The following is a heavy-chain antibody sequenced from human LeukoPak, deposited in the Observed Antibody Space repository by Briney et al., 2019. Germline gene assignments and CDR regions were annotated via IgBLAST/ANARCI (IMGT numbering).Heavy chain of an antibody. Sequence: PGASLRLSCAASGFTFSNYAMSWVRQSPGKALEWFSAILGSGGSTYYADSVKGRFTVSRDNSKSTLYLQMNSLRAEDTALYYCAKWGDYDVLTGYYVPDYWGQGTLVRVPS. D-gene: IGHD3-9*01. J-gene: IGHJ4*02. CDR1: GFTFSNYA. CDR2: ILGSGGST. CDR3: AKWGDYDVLTGYYVPDY. V-gene: IGHV3-23*01.